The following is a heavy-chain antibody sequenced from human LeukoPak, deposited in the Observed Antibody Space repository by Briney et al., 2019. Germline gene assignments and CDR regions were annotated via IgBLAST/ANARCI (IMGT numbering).Heavy chain of an antibody. CDR2: IYYSGST. CDR3: ARDHKVRGVINPLAFDI. CDR1: GGSISSSSYY. D-gene: IGHD3-10*01. V-gene: IGHV4-39*07. J-gene: IGHJ3*02. Sequence: PSETLSLTCTVSGGSISSSSYYWGWIRQPPGKGLEWIGSIYYSGSTYYNPSLKSRVTISVDTSKNQFSLKLSSVTAADTAVYHCARDHKVRGVINPLAFDIWGQGTMVTVSS.